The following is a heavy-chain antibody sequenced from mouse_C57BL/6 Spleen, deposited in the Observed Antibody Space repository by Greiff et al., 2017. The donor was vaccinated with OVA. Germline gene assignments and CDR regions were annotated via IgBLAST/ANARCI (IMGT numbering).Heavy chain of an antibody. V-gene: IGHV1-59*01. D-gene: IGHD2-12*01. Sequence: QVQLQQPGAELVRPGTSVKLSCKASGYTFTSYWMHWVKQRPGQGLEWIGVIDPSDSYTNYNQKFKGKATLTVDPSSSTAYMQLSSLTSEDSAVYYCSRRIVTTYAMDYWGQGTSVTVSS. J-gene: IGHJ4*01. CDR3: SRRIVTTYAMDY. CDR2: IDPSDSYT. CDR1: GYTFTSYW.